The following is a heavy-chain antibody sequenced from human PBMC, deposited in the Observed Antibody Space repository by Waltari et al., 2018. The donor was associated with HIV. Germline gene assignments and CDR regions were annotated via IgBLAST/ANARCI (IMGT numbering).Heavy chain of an antibody. CDR3: ARSITMIEGVPNWFDP. V-gene: IGHV4-38-2*02. Sequence: QVQVQESGPGLVQPSETLSLTCTVSGDSISSAFYWGWIRQPPGKGPEWIGSIYHTGNTYYNPSLKSRVTISVDTSKNQFFLRLFSVTAADTAMYYCARSITMIEGVPNWFDPWGQGTLVTVSS. CDR1: GDSISSAFY. CDR2: IYHTGNT. J-gene: IGHJ5*02. D-gene: IGHD3-22*01.